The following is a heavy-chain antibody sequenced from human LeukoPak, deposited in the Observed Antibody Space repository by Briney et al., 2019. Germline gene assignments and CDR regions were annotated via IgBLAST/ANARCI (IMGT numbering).Heavy chain of an antibody. V-gene: IGHV3-7*01. J-gene: IGHJ6*02. CDR3: ARGGEEDTVADVLLWFGELPPLYYYYYGMDV. CDR1: GFTFSSYW. D-gene: IGHD3-10*01. Sequence: GGSLRLSCAASGFTFSSYWMSWVRQAPGKGLEWVANIKQDGSEKYYVDSVKGRFTISRDNAKNSLYLQMNSLRAEDTAVYYCARGGEEDTVADVLLWFGELPPLYYYYYGMDVWGQGTTVTVSS. CDR2: IKQDGSEK.